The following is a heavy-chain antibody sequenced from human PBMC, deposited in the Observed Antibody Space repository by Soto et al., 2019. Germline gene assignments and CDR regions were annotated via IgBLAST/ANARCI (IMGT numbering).Heavy chain of an antibody. V-gene: IGHV4-4*02. CDR1: GGSIRSNNW. D-gene: IGHD1-26*01. Sequence: QVQLQESGPGLVKPSGTLSLTCAVSGGSIRSNNWWSWVRQPPGKGLEWIGEIFQSGSTNYNPSLKTRVTISVDKSKNQFSLKLSSVTAADTAVYDWARVYSGSYSDYWGQGTLVTVSS. J-gene: IGHJ4*02. CDR2: IFQSGST. CDR3: ARVYSGSYSDY.